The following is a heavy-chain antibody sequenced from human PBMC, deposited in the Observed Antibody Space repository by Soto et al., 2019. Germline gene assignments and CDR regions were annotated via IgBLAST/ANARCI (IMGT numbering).Heavy chain of an antibody. V-gene: IGHV3-30-3*01. CDR2: ISYDGSDK. D-gene: IGHD4-17*01. Sequence: ESGGGVVQPGRSLRLSCTASGFTFSNHAMHWLRLAPGKGLEWVALISYDGSDKYYADSVKGRFTISKDHSKNTLYLQMNSLRPEDTAVYYCARDPQPTANLIFDFWGQGTLVTVSS. CDR3: ARDPQPTANLIFDF. CDR1: GFTFSNHA. J-gene: IGHJ4*02.